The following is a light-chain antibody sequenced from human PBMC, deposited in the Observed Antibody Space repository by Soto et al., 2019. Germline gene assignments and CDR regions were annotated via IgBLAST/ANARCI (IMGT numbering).Light chain of an antibody. CDR1: SSDVGGYNY. J-gene: IGLJ2*01. V-gene: IGLV2-14*01. Sequence: QSVLTQPASVSGSPGQSITISCTGTSSDVGGYNYVSWYKQHPGKAPKLMIYDVSNRPSGVSNRFSGSKSGNTASLTISGLQAEDEADYYCSSYTGSSTLGVFGGGTQLTVL. CDR3: SSYTGSSTLGV. CDR2: DVS.